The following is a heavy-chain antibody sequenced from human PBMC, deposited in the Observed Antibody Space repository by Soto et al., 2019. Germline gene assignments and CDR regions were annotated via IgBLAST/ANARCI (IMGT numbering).Heavy chain of an antibody. D-gene: IGHD1-1*01. CDR3: AGPSLPTDYYYYGMDV. Sequence: PGESLKISCKGSGYSFTSYWIGWVRQMPGKGLEWMGIIYPGDSDTRYSPSFQGQVTISADKSISTAYLQWSSLKASDTAMYYCAGPSLPTDYYYYGMDVWGQGTTVTSP. CDR2: IYPGDSDT. J-gene: IGHJ6*02. V-gene: IGHV5-51*01. CDR1: GYSFTSYW.